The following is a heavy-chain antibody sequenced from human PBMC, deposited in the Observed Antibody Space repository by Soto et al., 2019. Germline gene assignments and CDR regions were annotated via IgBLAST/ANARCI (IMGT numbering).Heavy chain of an antibody. CDR3: ARLEGYYSSGWFDY. CDR2: IYYSGNT. J-gene: IGHJ5*01. D-gene: IGHD6-19*01. V-gene: IGHV4-39*01. Sequence: SETLSLTCTFSGGSISSSSFYWGWIRQPPGKGLEWIGTIYYSGNTYYNPSLKSRVTISVDTSKNQFSLKLSSVTAADTAVYYCARLEGYYSSGWFDYWGQGSLVTVSS. CDR1: GGSISSSSFY.